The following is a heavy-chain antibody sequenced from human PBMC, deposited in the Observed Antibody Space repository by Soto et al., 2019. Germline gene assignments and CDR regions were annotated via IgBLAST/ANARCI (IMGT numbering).Heavy chain of an antibody. CDR2: ISGNGGST. J-gene: IGHJ3*02. CDR1: GFTFSSNA. CDR3: ATRSPMKVPHDYGDYDDAFDI. D-gene: IGHD4-17*01. Sequence: GGSLRLSCAASGFTFSSNAMTWVRQAPGKGLEWVSGISGNGGSTYYADSVKGRFTISRDNSKNTLYLQMNSLRAEDTAVYYCATRSPMKVPHDYGDYDDAFDIWGQGTMDTVSS. V-gene: IGHV3-23*01.